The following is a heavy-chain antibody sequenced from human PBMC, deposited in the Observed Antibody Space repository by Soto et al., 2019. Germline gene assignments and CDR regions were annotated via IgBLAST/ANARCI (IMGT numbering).Heavy chain of an antibody. D-gene: IGHD3-10*01. Sequence: PSETLSLTFTVSGGPISSGGYYWSWIRQHPGKGLEWIGYIYYSGSTYYNPSLKSRVTISVDTSKNQFSLKLSSVTAADTAVYYCASINRYYYGSGSYYNYAFDIWGQGTMVT. CDR2: IYYSGST. V-gene: IGHV4-31*03. J-gene: IGHJ3*02. CDR1: GGPISSGGYY. CDR3: ASINRYYYGSGSYYNYAFDI.